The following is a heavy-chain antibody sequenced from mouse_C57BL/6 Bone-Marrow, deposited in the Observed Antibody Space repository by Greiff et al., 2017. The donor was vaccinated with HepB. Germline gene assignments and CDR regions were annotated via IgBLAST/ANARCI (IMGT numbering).Heavy chain of an antibody. CDR1: GYSITSGYD. Sequence: EVQLQESGPGMVKPSQSLSLTCTVTGYSITSGYDWHWIRHFPGNKLEWMGYISYSGSTNYNPSLKSRISITHDTSKNHFFLKLNSVTTEDTATYYCARALTGDLDYWGQGTTLTVSS. V-gene: IGHV3-1*01. J-gene: IGHJ2*01. CDR3: ARALTGDLDY. D-gene: IGHD4-1*01. CDR2: ISYSGST.